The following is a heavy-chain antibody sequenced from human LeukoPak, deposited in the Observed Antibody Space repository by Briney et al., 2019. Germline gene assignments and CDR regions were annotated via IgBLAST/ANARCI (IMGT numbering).Heavy chain of an antibody. J-gene: IGHJ4*02. V-gene: IGHV1-46*01. CDR3: ARDFRATYYDFWSGYLYYFDY. Sequence: ASVKVSCKASGYTFTSYYMHWVRQAPGQGLEWVGIINPSGGSTSYAQKFQGRVTMTRDTSTSTVYMELSSLRSEDTAVYYCARDFRATYYDFWSGYLYYFDYWGQGTLVTVSS. CDR2: INPSGGST. CDR1: GYTFTSYY. D-gene: IGHD3-3*01.